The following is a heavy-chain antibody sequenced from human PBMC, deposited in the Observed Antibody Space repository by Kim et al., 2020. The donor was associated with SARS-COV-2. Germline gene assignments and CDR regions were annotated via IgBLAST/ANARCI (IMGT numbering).Heavy chain of an antibody. D-gene: IGHD6-13*01. CDR2: ISSSGSDI. CDR1: GFTFSSYE. CDR3: ARDPELAEAGTFDY. V-gene: IGHV3-48*03. J-gene: IGHJ4*02. Sequence: GGSLRLSCAASGFTFSSYEMNWVRQAPGKGLEWVSYISSSGSDIYYADSVKGRFTISRDNTKNSLFLQMNSLRAEDTAVYYCARDPELAEAGTFDYWGQGTLVTVSS.